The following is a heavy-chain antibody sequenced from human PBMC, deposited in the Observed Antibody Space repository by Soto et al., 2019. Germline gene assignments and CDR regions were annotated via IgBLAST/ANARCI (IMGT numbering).Heavy chain of an antibody. D-gene: IGHD3-3*01. Sequence: ASLKLSCKASGYSFTSSYMHWVRQTPGQGLEWMGIINPSGGSTSYAQKFQGRVTMTRDTSTSTVYMELSSLRSEDTAVYYCARLHDFWSGYHDDYWGQGTLVTVSS. V-gene: IGHV1-46*01. CDR3: ARLHDFWSGYHDDY. J-gene: IGHJ4*02. CDR2: INPSGGST. CDR1: GYSFTSSY.